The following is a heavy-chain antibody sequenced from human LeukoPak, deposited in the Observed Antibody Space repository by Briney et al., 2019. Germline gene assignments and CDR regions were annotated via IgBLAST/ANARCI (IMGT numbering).Heavy chain of an antibody. V-gene: IGHV3-74*01. Sequence: GGSLRLSCAASGFTVSSNYMSWVRQAPGKGLVWVSRINSDGSSTTYADSVKGRFTISRDNAKNTAYLQMNSLRGEDTAVYFCARDWHYAMDVWGQGTTVTVSS. J-gene: IGHJ6*02. CDR3: ARDWHYAMDV. CDR1: GFTVSSNY. CDR2: INSDGSST.